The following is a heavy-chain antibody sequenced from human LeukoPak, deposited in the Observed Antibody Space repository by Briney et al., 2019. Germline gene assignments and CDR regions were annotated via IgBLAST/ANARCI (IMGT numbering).Heavy chain of an antibody. J-gene: IGHJ4*02. Sequence: GGSLRLSCVASGFTFSNYALTWIRQAPGKGLEWVSAISGSAGSTHYADSVKGRFTISRDNSKNTLCLQMNSLRAEDTAVYYCAREGVVTAMTLQEYYFDYWGQGTLVTVSS. V-gene: IGHV3-23*01. CDR1: GFTFSNYA. CDR3: AREGVVTAMTLQEYYFDY. CDR2: ISGSAGST. D-gene: IGHD2-21*02.